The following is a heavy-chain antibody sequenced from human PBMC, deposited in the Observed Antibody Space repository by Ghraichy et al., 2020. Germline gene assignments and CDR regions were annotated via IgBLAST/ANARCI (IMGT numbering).Heavy chain of an antibody. J-gene: IGHJ4*02. D-gene: IGHD3-9*01. Sequence: GGSLRLSCAASGFTFSSYAMSWVRQAPGKGLEWVSAISGSGGSTYYADSVKGRFTISRDNSKNTLYLQMNSLRAEDTAVYYCANLPGLSRYFDQTGPLDYWGQGTLVTVSS. CDR2: ISGSGGST. CDR3: ANLPGLSRYFDQTGPLDY. CDR1: GFTFSSYA. V-gene: IGHV3-23*01.